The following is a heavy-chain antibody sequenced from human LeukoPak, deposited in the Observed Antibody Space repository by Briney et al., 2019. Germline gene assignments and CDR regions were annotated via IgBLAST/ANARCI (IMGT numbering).Heavy chain of an antibody. CDR2: IHTSGRT. CDR3: ARLPYYYDSSGYYSGGFDY. CDR1: AYSISSSNW. D-gene: IGHD3-22*01. J-gene: IGHJ4*02. Sequence: SDTLSLTCAVSAYSISSSNWWGWIRQPPGKGLEWIGYIHTSGRTYYNPSLKSRVIISVDTSKNQFSLKLSSVTAADTAVYYCARLPYYYDSSGYYSGGFDYWGQGTLVTVSS. V-gene: IGHV4-28*01.